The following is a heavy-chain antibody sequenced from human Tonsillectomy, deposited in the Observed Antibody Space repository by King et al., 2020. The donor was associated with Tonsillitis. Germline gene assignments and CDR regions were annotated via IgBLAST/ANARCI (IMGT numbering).Heavy chain of an antibody. V-gene: IGHV3-13*01. CDR3: ARGRSSWYGKTQAFDY. D-gene: IGHD6-13*01. Sequence: VQLVESGGGLVQPGGSLRLSCAASGFTFSSYDMHWVRQATGKGLEWVSAIGTAGDTYYPGSVKGRFTISRENAKNSLYLQMNSLRAGDTAVYYCARGRSSWYGKTQAFDYWGQGTLVTVSS. J-gene: IGHJ4*02. CDR1: GFTFSSYD. CDR2: IGTAGDT.